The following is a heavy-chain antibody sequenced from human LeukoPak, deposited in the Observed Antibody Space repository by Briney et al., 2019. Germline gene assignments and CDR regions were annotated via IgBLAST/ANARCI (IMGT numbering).Heavy chain of an antibody. Sequence: GGSLRLSCAASGFTSSNYHMNWVRQAPGKGLEWVSYISSSSSTIYYPDSVKGRFTISRDNAKNSLYLQMNSLRAEDTAVYYCARDYYDSSGYLFDSWGQGTLVTVSS. D-gene: IGHD3-22*01. CDR3: ARDYYDSSGYLFDS. CDR1: GFTSSNYH. CDR2: ISSSSSTI. J-gene: IGHJ4*02. V-gene: IGHV3-48*04.